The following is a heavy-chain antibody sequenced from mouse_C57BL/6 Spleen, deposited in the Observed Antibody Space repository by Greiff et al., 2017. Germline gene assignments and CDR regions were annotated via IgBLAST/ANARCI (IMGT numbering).Heavy chain of an antibody. CDR1: GYTFTDYE. J-gene: IGHJ4*01. CDR3: TIYYYAMDY. V-gene: IGHV1-15*01. Sequence: VKVVESGAELVRPGASVTLSCKASGYTFTDYEMHWVKQTPVHGLEWIGAIDPETGGTAYNQKFKGKAILTADKSSSTAYMELRSLTSEDSAVYYCTIYYYAMDYWGQGTSVTVSS. CDR2: IDPETGGT.